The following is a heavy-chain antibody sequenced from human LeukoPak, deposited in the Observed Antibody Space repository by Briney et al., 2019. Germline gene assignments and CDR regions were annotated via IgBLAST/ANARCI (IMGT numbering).Heavy chain of an antibody. V-gene: IGHV3-7*01. CDR2: IKGDASEK. CDR1: GFTFGTYW. CDR3: ARQAGVT. Sequence: SGGSLRLSCAASGFTFGTYWMSWIRQAPGKGLECVAHIKGDASEKHYVDSVKGRFTISRDNAENSLYLQMNSLRAEDTAVYYCARQAGVTWGQGTLVTVSS. J-gene: IGHJ5*02. D-gene: IGHD6-19*01.